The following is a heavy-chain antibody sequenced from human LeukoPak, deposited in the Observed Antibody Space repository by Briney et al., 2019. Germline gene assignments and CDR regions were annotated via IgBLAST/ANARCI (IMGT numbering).Heavy chain of an antibody. J-gene: IGHJ4*02. V-gene: IGHV3-21*01. Sequence: GGSLRLSCAASGFTFSSYSMNWVRQAPGKGLEWVSSISTSSSYIYYADSVKGRFIISRDNAKKSLYLQMNSMRAEDTAVYHCAKDGEYCSGGSCSFFDYWGQGTLVTVSS. CDR3: AKDGEYCSGGSCSFFDY. CDR2: ISTSSSYI. D-gene: IGHD2-15*01. CDR1: GFTFSSYS.